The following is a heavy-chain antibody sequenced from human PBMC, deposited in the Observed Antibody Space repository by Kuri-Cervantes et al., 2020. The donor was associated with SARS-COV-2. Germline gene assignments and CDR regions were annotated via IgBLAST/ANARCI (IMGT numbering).Heavy chain of an antibody. V-gene: IGHV3-11*04. Sequence: GESLKISCAASGFTFSDYYMSWIRQAPGKGLEWVSYISSSGSTIYYADSVKGRFTISRDNAKNSLYLQMNSLSAEDTAVYYCARANVVVPAAMGFDPWGQGTLVTVSS. D-gene: IGHD2-2*01. CDR1: GFTFSDYY. J-gene: IGHJ5*02. CDR2: ISSSGSTI. CDR3: ARANVVVPAAMGFDP.